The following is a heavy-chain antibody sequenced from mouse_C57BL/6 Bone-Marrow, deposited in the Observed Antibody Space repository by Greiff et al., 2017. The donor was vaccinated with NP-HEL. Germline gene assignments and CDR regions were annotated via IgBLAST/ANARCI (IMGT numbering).Heavy chain of an antibody. Sequence: EVQVVESGGDLVKPGGSLKLSCAASGFTFSSYGMSWVRQTPDKRLEWVATISSGGSYTYYPDSVKGRFTISRDNAKNTLYLQMSSLKSEDTAMYYCARRSLTIYWYFDVWGTGTTVTVSS. D-gene: IGHD1-3*01. CDR2: ISSGGSYT. J-gene: IGHJ1*03. CDR1: GFTFSSYG. V-gene: IGHV5-6*01. CDR3: ARRSLTIYWYFDV.